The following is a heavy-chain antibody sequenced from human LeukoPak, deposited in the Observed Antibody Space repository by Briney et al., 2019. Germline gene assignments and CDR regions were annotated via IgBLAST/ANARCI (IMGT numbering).Heavy chain of an antibody. CDR2: INPSGGST. V-gene: IGHV1-46*01. CDR3: ARAVQGGKPYNRFDL. CDR1: GYTFTSYY. J-gene: IGHJ5*02. Sequence: ASVKVSCKASGYTFTSYYMHWVRQAPGQGLEWMGIINPSGGSTSYAQKFQGRVTMTRDTSTSTVYMELSSLRSEDTAVYYCARAVQGGKPYNRFDLWGQGTLVTVSS. D-gene: IGHD3-10*02.